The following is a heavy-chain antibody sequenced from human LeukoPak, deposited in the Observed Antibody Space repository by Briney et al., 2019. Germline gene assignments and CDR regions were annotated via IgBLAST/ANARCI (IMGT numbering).Heavy chain of an antibody. CDR1: GGSISSGGYS. V-gene: IGHV4-30-2*01. CDR2: IYHSGST. Sequence: SETLSLTCAVSGGSISSGGYSWSWIRQLPGTGLEWIGYIYHSGSTYYNPSLKSRVTISVDRSKNQFSLKLSSVTAADTAVYYCARGKITMIDYWGQGTLVTVSS. J-gene: IGHJ4*02. D-gene: IGHD3-22*01. CDR3: ARGKITMIDY.